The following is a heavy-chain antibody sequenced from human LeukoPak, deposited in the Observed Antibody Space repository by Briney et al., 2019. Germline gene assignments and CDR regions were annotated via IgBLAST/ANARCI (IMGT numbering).Heavy chain of an antibody. CDR3: AKTVSGSHSYQGGDY. D-gene: IGHD3-16*02. J-gene: IGHJ4*02. V-gene: IGHV3-23*01. Sequence: GGSLRLSCAASGFTFSRYAMSWVRQAPGKGLEWVSAISGGGANTYCADSVKGRFTMSRDNSKNTLYLQMNSLRAEDTAVYFCAKTVSGSHSYQGGDYWGQGTLVFVSS. CDR1: GFTFSRYA. CDR2: ISGGGANT.